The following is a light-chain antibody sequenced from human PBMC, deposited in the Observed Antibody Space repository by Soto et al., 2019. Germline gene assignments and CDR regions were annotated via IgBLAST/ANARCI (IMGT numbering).Light chain of an antibody. CDR2: DAY. CDR3: QHYKTWQLA. V-gene: IGKV3-15*01. J-gene: IGKJ4*01. CDR1: QGVGST. Sequence: EIVMTQSPATLSVSPGERVTLSCRASQGVGSTLAWYRQQPGQAPRLLIYDAYIRATGVPARFSGSGSGTEFTLTISSLQSEDFAVYYCQHYKTWQLAFGGGTKV.